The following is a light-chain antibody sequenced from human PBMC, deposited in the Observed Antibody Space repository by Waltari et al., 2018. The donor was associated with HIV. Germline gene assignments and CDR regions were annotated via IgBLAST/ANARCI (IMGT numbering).Light chain of an antibody. CDR1: QSVSSNS. J-gene: IGKJ1*01. V-gene: IGKV3-20*01. CDR2: GAS. Sequence: EIVLTQSPGTLSLSPGGRATLSCRASQSVSSNSLAWYQHKPGQAPRLLIYGASTRATGVSDRFSGSGSGADFTLRISRMQPEDLAVYYCHQYGSSPGTFGQGTKVEIK. CDR3: HQYGSSPGT.